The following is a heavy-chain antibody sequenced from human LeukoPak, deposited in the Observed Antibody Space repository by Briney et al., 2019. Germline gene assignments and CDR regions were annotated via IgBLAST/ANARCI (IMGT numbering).Heavy chain of an antibody. CDR3: AREFAAFDI. J-gene: IGHJ3*02. Sequence: ASVKVSCKASGYTFTSYGISWVRQAPGQGLEWMGWISAYNGNTNYAQKLQGRVTMTRDTSTSTVYMELSSLRPEDTAVYYCAREFAAFDIWGQGTMVTVSS. V-gene: IGHV1-18*01. CDR1: GYTFTSYG. CDR2: ISAYNGNT.